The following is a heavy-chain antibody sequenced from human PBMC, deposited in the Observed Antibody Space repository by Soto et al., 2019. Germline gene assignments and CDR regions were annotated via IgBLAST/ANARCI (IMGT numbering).Heavy chain of an antibody. CDR3: STPLMGADDAFEI. J-gene: IGHJ3*02. V-gene: IGHV3-49*03. Sequence: PGGSLRLSCTASGFTFGDYPMSWFRQAPGKGLEWVGFIRSKPYGGTTEYAASVKGRFTISRDDSKNIAYLQMNSLKTEDTAVYYCSTPLMGADDAFEIWGQGTKVTVSS. CDR1: GFTFGDYP. D-gene: IGHD1-26*01. CDR2: IRSKPYGGTT.